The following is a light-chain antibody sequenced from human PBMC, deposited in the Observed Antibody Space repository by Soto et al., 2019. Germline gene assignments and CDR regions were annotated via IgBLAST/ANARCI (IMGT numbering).Light chain of an antibody. CDR3: QQYGSSPT. Sequence: LLQSASTRSMSRGERATRSCGASQRATTSPFPSYQQQAGQAPRLLIYGASSRAPGLPDRFSGSGSGTPFGLTISSLEPQDFAVYYCQQYGSSPTFGQGTKVDIK. CDR2: GAS. CDR1: QRATTSP. J-gene: IGKJ1*01. V-gene: IGKV3-20*01.